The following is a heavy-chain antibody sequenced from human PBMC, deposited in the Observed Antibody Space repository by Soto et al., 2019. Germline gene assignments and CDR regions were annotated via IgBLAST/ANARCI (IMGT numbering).Heavy chain of an antibody. Sequence: PGGSLRLSCAASGFTFSSYSMNWVRQAPGKGLEWVSSISSSSSYIYYADSVKGRFTISRDNAKNSLYLQMNSLRAEDTAVYYCARDQVYYDILTGYRTPFDYWGQGTLVTVSS. CDR2: ISSSSSYI. D-gene: IGHD3-9*01. J-gene: IGHJ4*02. V-gene: IGHV3-21*01. CDR3: ARDQVYYDILTGYRTPFDY. CDR1: GFTFSSYS.